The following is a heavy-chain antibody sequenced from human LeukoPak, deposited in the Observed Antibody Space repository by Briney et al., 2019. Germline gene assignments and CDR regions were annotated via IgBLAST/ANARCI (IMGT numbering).Heavy chain of an antibody. Sequence: PGRSLRLSCAASGFTFSSYGMHWVRQAPGKGLEWVAFIRYDGSNKYYADSVKGRFTISRDNSKNTLYLQMNSLRAEDTAVYYCAKGHHYYDSSGSSPLGPPPQHWGQGTLVTVSS. CDR3: AKGHHYYDSSGSSPLGPPPQH. CDR2: IRYDGSNK. J-gene: IGHJ1*01. V-gene: IGHV3-30*02. CDR1: GFTFSSYG. D-gene: IGHD3-22*01.